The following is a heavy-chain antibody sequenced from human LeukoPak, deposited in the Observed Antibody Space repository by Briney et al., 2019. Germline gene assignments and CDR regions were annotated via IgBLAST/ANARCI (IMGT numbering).Heavy chain of an antibody. J-gene: IGHJ4*02. V-gene: IGHV3-53*01. CDR2: IYSGGST. CDR3: ARDPDYGDPGY. CDR1: GFTVSSNY. Sequence: GGSLRLSCAASGFTVSSNYMSWVRQAPGKGLEWVPVIYSGGSTYYADSVKGRFTISRDNSKNTLYLQMNSLRAEDTAVYYCARDPDYGDPGYWGQGTLVTVSS. D-gene: IGHD4-17*01.